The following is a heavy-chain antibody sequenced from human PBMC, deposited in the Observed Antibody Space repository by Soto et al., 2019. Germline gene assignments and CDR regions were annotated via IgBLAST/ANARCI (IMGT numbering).Heavy chain of an antibody. CDR2: IYYSGST. CDR3: ASRAFVVVYYMDV. V-gene: IGHV4-34*01. J-gene: IGHJ6*03. Sequence: PSETLSLTCAVYGGSFSGYYWSWIRQPPGKGLEWIGDIYYSGSTNYNPSLKSRVTISVDTSKNQFSLKLSSVTAADTAVYYCASRAFVVVYYMDVWGKGTTVTVSS. D-gene: IGHD2-2*01. CDR1: GGSFSGYY.